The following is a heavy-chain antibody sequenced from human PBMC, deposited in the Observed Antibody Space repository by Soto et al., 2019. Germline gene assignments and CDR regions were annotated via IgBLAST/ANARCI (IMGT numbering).Heavy chain of an antibody. CDR2: ISSSGGTT. J-gene: IGHJ4*02. CDR3: ARWEVVTGLDY. CDR1: GFTFSTSE. V-gene: IGHV3-48*03. Sequence: GGALRLSCAASGFTFSTSEMSWVRQAPGKGLEWISHISSSGGTTYYADSVKGRFTISRDNANHSLFLQMNSLRVADTAVYYCARWEVVTGLDYWGQGTLVTVSS. D-gene: IGHD3-22*01.